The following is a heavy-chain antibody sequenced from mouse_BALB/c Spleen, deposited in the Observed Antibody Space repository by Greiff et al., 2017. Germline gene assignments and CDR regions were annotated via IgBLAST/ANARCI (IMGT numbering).Heavy chain of an antibody. J-gene: IGHJ3*01. CDR3: ARPYYDYEGFAY. Sequence: VQLQQSGAELMKPGASVKISCKATGYTFSSYWIEWVKQRPGHGLEWIGEILPGSGSTNYNEKFKGKATFTADTSSNTAYMQLSSLTSEDSAVYYCARPYYDYEGFAYWGQGTLVTVSA. CDR1: GYTFSSYW. V-gene: IGHV1-9*01. D-gene: IGHD2-4*01. CDR2: ILPGSGST.